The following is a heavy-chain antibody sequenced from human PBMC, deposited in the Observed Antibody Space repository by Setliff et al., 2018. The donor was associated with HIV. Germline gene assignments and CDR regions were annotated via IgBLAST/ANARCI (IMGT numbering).Heavy chain of an antibody. D-gene: IGHD6-19*01. Sequence: SETLSLTCAVYGGSFSGFYWTFIRQSPGKGLEWIGEVTHSGTTTYDPSLKRRITISVDTSKNQFSLKLASVTAADMGVYYCARGRKKTLAVSGTRYFDFWGQGTLVTVSS. CDR1: GGSFSGFY. V-gene: IGHV4-34*01. CDR3: ARGRKKTLAVSGTRYFDF. CDR2: VTHSGTT. J-gene: IGHJ4*02.